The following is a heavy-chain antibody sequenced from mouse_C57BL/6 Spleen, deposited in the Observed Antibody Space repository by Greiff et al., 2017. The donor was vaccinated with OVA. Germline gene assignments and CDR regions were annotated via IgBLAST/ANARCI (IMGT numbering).Heavy chain of an antibody. CDR2: INYDGSST. Sequence: EVQVVESAGGLVQPGSSMKLSCTASGFTFSDYYMAWVRQVPEKGLEWVANINYDGSSTYYLDSLKSRFIISRYNAKNILYLQMSSLKSEDTATYYCAREKLEGYFDYWGQGTTLTVSS. J-gene: IGHJ2*01. CDR3: AREKLEGYFDY. CDR1: GFTFSDYY. V-gene: IGHV5-16*01.